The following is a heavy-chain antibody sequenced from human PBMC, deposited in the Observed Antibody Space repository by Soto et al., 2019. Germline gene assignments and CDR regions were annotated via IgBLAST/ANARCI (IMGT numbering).Heavy chain of an antibody. V-gene: IGHV1-2*02. J-gene: IGHJ6*02. CDR1: GYSXTAYY. CDR2: INPNSRGT. Sequence: XKVCYQATGYSXTAYYINLVRQAPGQGLEWMGWINPNSRGTKYEENFQGRVTLTSDTSIITAYMELSRLRSYDSAVYFCTRDPPNRDYYGMDVWGQGKTVTVS. CDR3: TRDPPNRDYYGMDV.